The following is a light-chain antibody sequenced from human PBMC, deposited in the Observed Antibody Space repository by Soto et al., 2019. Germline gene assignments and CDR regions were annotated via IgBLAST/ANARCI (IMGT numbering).Light chain of an antibody. CDR3: QQYHDWPPIT. Sequence: EIVLTQSPASLSVSPGERATLSCRASQSVRSKVAWYQQKPGQAPRLLIYGASTRAPGIPARFSGGGSGTEYTLTIGSLQSEDFALYYCQQYHDWPPITFGQGTRLEIK. V-gene: IGKV3-15*01. CDR1: QSVRSK. J-gene: IGKJ5*01. CDR2: GAS.